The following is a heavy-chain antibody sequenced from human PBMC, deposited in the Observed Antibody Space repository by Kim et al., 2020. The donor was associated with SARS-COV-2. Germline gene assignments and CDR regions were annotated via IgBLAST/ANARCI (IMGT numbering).Heavy chain of an antibody. CDR2: IKQDGSEK. CDR3: ARDLGMGWGLFDY. D-gene: IGHD6-13*01. CDR1: GFTFSSYW. J-gene: IGHJ4*02. Sequence: GGSLRLSCAASGFTFSSYWMSWVRQAPGKGLEWVANIKQDGSEKYYVDSVKGRFTISRDNAKNSLYLQMNSLRAEDTAVYYCARDLGMGWGLFDYWGQGTLVTVSS. V-gene: IGHV3-7*01.